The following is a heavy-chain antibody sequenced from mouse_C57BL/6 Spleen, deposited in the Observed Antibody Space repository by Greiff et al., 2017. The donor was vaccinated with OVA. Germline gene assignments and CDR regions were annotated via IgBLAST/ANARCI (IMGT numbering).Heavy chain of an antibody. CDR1: GYTFTSYW. D-gene: IGHD4-1*01. CDR2: IDPSDSYT. Sequence: QVQLQQPGAELVKPGASVKLSCKASGYTFTSYWMQWVKQRPGQGLEWIGEIDPSDSYTNYNQKFKGKATLTVDTSSSTAYMQRSSLTSEDSAVYYCARGLGRYFDYWGQGTTLTVSS. V-gene: IGHV1-50*01. J-gene: IGHJ2*01. CDR3: ARGLGRYFDY.